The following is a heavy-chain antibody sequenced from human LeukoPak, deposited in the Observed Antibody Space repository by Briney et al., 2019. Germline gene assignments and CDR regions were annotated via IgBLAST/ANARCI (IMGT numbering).Heavy chain of an antibody. Sequence: GGSLRLSCAASGFTFSSYGMHWVRQAPGKGLEWVAVIWYDGSNKYYADSVKGRFTISRDNSKNTLYLQMNSLRAEDTAVYYCARGEAFYGDYNNWFDPWGQGTLVTVSS. D-gene: IGHD4-17*01. CDR3: ARGEAFYGDYNNWFDP. CDR2: IWYDGSNK. V-gene: IGHV3-33*01. CDR1: GFTFSSYG. J-gene: IGHJ5*02.